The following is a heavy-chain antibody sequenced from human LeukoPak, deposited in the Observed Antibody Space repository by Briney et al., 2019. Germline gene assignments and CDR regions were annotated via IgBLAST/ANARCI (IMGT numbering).Heavy chain of an antibody. CDR1: GFTFSSYS. CDR2: ISSSSSYI. V-gene: IGHV3-21*04. J-gene: IGHJ4*02. CDR3: ANGGMGGKWLVQVPGY. D-gene: IGHD6-19*01. Sequence: GGSLRLSCAASGFTFSSYSMNWVRQAPGKGLEWVSSISSSSSYIYYADSVKGRFTISRDNAKNSLYLQMNSLRAEDTAVYYCANGGMGGKWLVQVPGYWGQGTLITVSS.